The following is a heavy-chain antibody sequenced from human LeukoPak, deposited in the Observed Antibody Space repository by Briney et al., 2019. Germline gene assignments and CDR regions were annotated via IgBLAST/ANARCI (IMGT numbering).Heavy chain of an antibody. CDR1: GFTFSSYG. J-gene: IGHJ6*04. CDR2: ISYDGSNK. CDR3: AELGITMIGGV. V-gene: IGHV3-33*03. D-gene: IGHD3-10*02. Sequence: GGSLRLSCAASGFTFSSYGMHWVRQAPGKGLEWVAVISYDGSNKYYADSVKGRFAISRDNAKNSLYLQMNSLRAEDTAVYYCAELGITMIGGVWGKGTTVTISS.